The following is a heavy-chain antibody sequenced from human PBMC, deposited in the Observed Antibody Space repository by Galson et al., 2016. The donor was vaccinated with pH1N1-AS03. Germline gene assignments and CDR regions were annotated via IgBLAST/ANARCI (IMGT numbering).Heavy chain of an antibody. CDR3: ARAFGSAYEEGPLDF. CDR1: GFTFHDYA. J-gene: IGHJ4*02. D-gene: IGHD5-12*01. CDR2: IVWNLGIA. Sequence: SLRVSCAASGFTFHDYAIHWVRQAPGKGPEWVSGIVWNLGIAGYGDSVKGRFTLSRDNAKNSLYLQMNGLKPEDTALYYLARAFGSAYEEGPLDFWGQGTLVTVSS. V-gene: IGHV3-9*01.